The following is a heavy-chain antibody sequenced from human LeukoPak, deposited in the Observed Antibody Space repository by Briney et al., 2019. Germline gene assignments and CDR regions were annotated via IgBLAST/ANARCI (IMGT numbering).Heavy chain of an antibody. CDR3: ATPWGFLEWLPRAPVDY. J-gene: IGHJ4*02. Sequence: PGGSLRLSCAASGFTFSSYAMSWVRQAPGKGLEWVSVISGSGGSTYYADSVKGRFTISRDNSKNTLYLQMNSLRVEDTAIYHCATPWGFLEWLPRAPVDYWGQGTLVTVSS. CDR2: ISGSGGST. D-gene: IGHD3-3*01. V-gene: IGHV3-23*01. CDR1: GFTFSSYA.